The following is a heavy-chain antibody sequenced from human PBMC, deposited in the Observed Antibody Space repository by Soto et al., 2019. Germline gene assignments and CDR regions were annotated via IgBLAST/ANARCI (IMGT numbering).Heavy chain of an antibody. CDR3: AKDHDSSAYYYDY. J-gene: IGHJ4*02. CDR1: GFTFSSYA. Sequence: SLRLSCAASGFTFSSYAINWVRQAPGKGLEWVSSISGSGGSTYYADSVKGRFTISRDNSKNTLYLQMNSLRAEDTAVYYCAKDHDSSAYYYDYWGQGTLVTVS. V-gene: IGHV3-23*01. CDR2: ISGSGGST. D-gene: IGHD3-22*01.